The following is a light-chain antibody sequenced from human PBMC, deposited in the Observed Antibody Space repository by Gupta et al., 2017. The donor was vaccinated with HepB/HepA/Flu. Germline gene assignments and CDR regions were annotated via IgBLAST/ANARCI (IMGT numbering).Light chain of an antibody. CDR3: QHLGA. J-gene: IGKJ5*01. CDR1: QDISNY. CDR2: DAS. V-gene: IGKV1-33*01. Sequence: DIQMTQSPSSLSASVGDRVTITCQASQDISNYLNWYQQKPGKAPKPLIYDASNLETGVPSRFSGSGSGTDFTFTISSLQPEDIATYYCQHLGAFGQGTRLEIK.